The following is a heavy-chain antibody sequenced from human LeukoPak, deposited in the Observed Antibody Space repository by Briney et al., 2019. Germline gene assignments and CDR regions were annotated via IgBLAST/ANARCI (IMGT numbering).Heavy chain of an antibody. Sequence: KPGGSLRLSCAASGFTFSSYAMSWVRQAPGKGLEWVSAISGSGGSTYYADSVKGRFTISRDNSKNTLYLQMNSLRAEDTAVYYCAKHGASKWFGELLKLRHFDYWGQGTLVTVSS. D-gene: IGHD3-10*01. V-gene: IGHV3-23*01. CDR3: AKHGASKWFGELLKLRHFDY. CDR1: GFTFSSYA. CDR2: ISGSGGST. J-gene: IGHJ4*02.